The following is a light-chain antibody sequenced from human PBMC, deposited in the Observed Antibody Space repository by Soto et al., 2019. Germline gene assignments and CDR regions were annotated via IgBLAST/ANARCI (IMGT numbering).Light chain of an antibody. J-gene: IGKJ5*01. CDR3: QKYNSVPS. CDR2: DVS. V-gene: IGKV1-5*01. Sequence: QITQSPSTLSASVGDRVTITCRASQSINNLLAWYQQKPGKAPKFLIYDVSTLESGVPSRFSGSGSGTEFTLTISSLQPEDGATYYCQKYNSVPSFGQGARLEFK. CDR1: QSINNL.